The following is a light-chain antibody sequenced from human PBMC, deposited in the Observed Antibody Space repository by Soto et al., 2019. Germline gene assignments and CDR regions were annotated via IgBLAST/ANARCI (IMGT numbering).Light chain of an antibody. Sequence: EIVMKQSPAALSVPPGERASLSCRASQSVYSNLAWYQQKPGQAPRLLIYGASTRATGIPARFSGSGSGTDFTLTITSLQSEDFAVYYCQQYNNLPRTFGQGTKVDIK. CDR1: QSVYSN. CDR3: QQYNNLPRT. V-gene: IGKV3-15*01. J-gene: IGKJ1*01. CDR2: GAS.